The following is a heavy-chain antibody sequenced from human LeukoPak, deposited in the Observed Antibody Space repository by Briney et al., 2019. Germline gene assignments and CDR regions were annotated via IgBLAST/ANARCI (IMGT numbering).Heavy chain of an antibody. Sequence: PGGSLRLSCAASGFTFISYWKSWVRQAPGEGREGVANIKQDGREKNYVDSVRVGLTISREHAKNSLYLRMNSLRAEDTAVYYCARDRGTVTTYSNDYWGQGSLVTVSS. CDR2: IKQDGREK. CDR3: ARDRGTVTTYSNDY. J-gene: IGHJ4*02. V-gene: IGHV3-7*01. D-gene: IGHD4-11*01. CDR1: GFTFISYW.